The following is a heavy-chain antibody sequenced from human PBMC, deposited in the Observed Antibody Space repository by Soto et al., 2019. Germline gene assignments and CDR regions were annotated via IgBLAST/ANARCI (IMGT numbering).Heavy chain of an antibody. D-gene: IGHD3-9*01. V-gene: IGHV3-9*01. CDR2: ISWNSGSI. CDR1: GFTFDDYA. Sequence: EVQLVESGGGLVQPGRSLRLSCAASGFTFDDYAMHWVRQAPGKGLEWVSGISWNSGSIGYADSVKGRFTISRDNAKNSLYLQMNSLRAEDTALYYCAKDIRDILTGGIDYWGQGTLVTVSS. CDR3: AKDIRDILTGGIDY. J-gene: IGHJ4*02.